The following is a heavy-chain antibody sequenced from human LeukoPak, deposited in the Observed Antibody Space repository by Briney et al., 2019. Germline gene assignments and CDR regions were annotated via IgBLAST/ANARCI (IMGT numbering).Heavy chain of an antibody. Sequence: ASVQVSSKASGCTFTSYYLHWVRQPPGQGVEGMGWINPNSGGTNYAQKFQGRVTMTRDTSISTAYMELSRLRSDDTAVYYCARRSYYDINTFDPCGQGALVTVCS. CDR2: INPNSGGT. CDR3: ARRSYYDINTFDP. D-gene: IGHD3-22*01. V-gene: IGHV1-2*02. J-gene: IGHJ5*02. CDR1: GCTFTSYY.